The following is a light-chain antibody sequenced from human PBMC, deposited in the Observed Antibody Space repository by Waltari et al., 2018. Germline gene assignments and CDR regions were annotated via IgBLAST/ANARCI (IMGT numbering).Light chain of an antibody. CDR1: QSVRRF. Sequence: EIVLTQSPGTLSLSPGERATLSCRASQSVRRFLAWYQQKPGQAPRLLIYDASSRATGIPARFSGSGFGTDFSLTISRLEPEEYAVYYCQKYGSLPATFGQGTKVEIK. J-gene: IGKJ1*01. V-gene: IGKV3-20*01. CDR2: DAS. CDR3: QKYGSLPAT.